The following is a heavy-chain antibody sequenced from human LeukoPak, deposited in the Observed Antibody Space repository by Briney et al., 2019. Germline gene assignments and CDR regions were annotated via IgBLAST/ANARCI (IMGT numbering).Heavy chain of an antibody. CDR2: INVHRS. J-gene: IGHJ6*02. Sequence: ASVKVSCKASGYTFRSYGITWVRQAPGQGLEWMGWINVHRSNYARPLRGRISMTIETSTSTAYMELRSLTSDDTAVYYCARGGGFNPSDYSSYYGLDVWGQGPRSPSP. CDR1: GYTFRSYG. V-gene: IGHV1-18*01. CDR3: ARGGGFNPSDYSSYYGLDV. D-gene: IGHD6-25*01.